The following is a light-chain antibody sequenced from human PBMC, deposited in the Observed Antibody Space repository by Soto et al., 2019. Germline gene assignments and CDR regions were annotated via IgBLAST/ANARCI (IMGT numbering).Light chain of an antibody. V-gene: IGLV1-44*01. J-gene: IGLJ2*01. CDR1: TSNIGSNS. CDR3: SAWNDRLNGVL. Sequence: QSVLTQPPSASGTPGQTVTISCSGSTSNIGSNSVKWYQQLPGTAPKLLIYSTNQRPSGIPDRFSGSKSGTSASLTISGLQSEDEADYYCSAWNDRLNGVLFGGGTKLTVL. CDR2: STN.